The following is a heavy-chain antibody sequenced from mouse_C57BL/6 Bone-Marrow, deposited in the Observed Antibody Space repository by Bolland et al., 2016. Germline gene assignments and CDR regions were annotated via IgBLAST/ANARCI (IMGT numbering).Heavy chain of an antibody. J-gene: IGHJ3*01. D-gene: IGHD1-1*01. CDR3: ARAVVECWGFDY. V-gene: IGHV1-55*01. Sequence: KFKSKATLTVDTSSSTAYMQLSSLTSEDSAVYYCARAVVECWGFDYWGQGTLV.